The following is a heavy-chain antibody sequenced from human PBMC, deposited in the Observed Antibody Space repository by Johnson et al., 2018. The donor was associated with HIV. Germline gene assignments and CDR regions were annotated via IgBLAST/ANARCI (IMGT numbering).Heavy chain of an antibody. D-gene: IGHD2-15*01. J-gene: IGHJ3*02. CDR1: GFTFSSYG. V-gene: IGHV3-30*18. CDR2: ISYDGSNN. CDR3: PKEDCSGVVCSDDVFNI. Sequence: QVQLVESGGGVVQPGRSLRLSCAASGFTFSSYGMHWVRQAPGKGLEWVASISYDGSNNYYTDSVKGRFTVSSDSSKRKMNSLRGEDTAVYHCPKEDCSGVVCSDDVFNIWGQGTMVTLSS.